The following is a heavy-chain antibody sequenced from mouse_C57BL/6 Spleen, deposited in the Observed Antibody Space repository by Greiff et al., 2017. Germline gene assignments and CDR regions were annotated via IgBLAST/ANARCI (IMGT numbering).Heavy chain of an antibody. CDR3: ASSITTVVARDWYFDV. Sequence: VQLQQPGAELVKPGASVKLSCKASGYTFTSYWMHWVKQRPGQGLEWIGMIHPNSGSTNYNEKFKSKATLTVDKSSSTAYMQLSSLTSEDSAVYYCASSITTVVARDWYFDVWGTGTTVTVSS. J-gene: IGHJ1*03. CDR1: GYTFTSYW. V-gene: IGHV1-64*01. D-gene: IGHD1-1*01. CDR2: IHPNSGST.